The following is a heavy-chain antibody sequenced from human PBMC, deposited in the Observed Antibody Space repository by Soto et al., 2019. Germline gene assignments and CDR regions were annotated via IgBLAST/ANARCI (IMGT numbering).Heavy chain of an antibody. CDR3: ARGGYCSSTSCPHYYYYGMDV. CDR1: GYTFTSYA. J-gene: IGHJ6*02. V-gene: IGHV1-3*01. D-gene: IGHD2-2*01. CDR2: INAGNGNT. Sequence: ASVKVSCKASGYTFTSYAMHWVRQAPGQRLEWMGRINAGNGNTKYSQKFQGRVTITRDTSASTAYMELSSLRSEDTAVYYCARGGYCSSTSCPHYYYYGMDVWGQGTTVTVSS.